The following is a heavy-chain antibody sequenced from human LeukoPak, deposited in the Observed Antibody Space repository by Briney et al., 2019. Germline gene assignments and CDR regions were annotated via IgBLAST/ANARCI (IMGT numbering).Heavy chain of an antibody. Sequence: QPGGSLRLSCAASGFTFSSYGMSWVRQAPGKGLEWVAYIKQDGSDKYYVDSVKGRFTISRDNAKSSLYLQMNSLRAEDTAVYYCARVLSGDYCWGQGTLVTVSS. D-gene: IGHD3-10*01. CDR3: ARVLSGDYC. CDR1: GFTFSSYG. V-gene: IGHV3-7*01. J-gene: IGHJ4*02. CDR2: IKQDGSDK.